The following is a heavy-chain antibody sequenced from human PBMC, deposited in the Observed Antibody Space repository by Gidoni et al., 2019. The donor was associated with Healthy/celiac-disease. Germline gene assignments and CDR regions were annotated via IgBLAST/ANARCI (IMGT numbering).Heavy chain of an antibody. D-gene: IGHD6-13*01. CDR1: GFTFSSYW. V-gene: IGHV3-74*01. Sequence: EVQLVESGGGLVQPGGSLRLSGAASGFTFSSYWMHWVRQAPGKGLGWVSRINSDGSSTSYADSVKGRFTISRDNAKNTLYLQMNSLRAEDTAVYYCARVPGYSSSGYFQHWGQGTLVTVSS. J-gene: IGHJ1*01. CDR2: INSDGSST. CDR3: ARVPGYSSSGYFQH.